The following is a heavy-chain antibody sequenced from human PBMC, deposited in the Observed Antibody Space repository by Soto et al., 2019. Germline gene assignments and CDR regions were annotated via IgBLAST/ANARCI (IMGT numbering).Heavy chain of an antibody. CDR1: GGSFSGYY. V-gene: IGHV4-34*01. CDR3: GREQKKSSSSRLLPTRANWFDP. D-gene: IGHD6-6*01. Sequence: SETLSLTCAVYGGSFSGYYWSWIRQPPGKGLEWIGEINHSGSTLYNPSLKSRVTISVDTSKNQFSLKVSSVTAADTAVYYCGREQKKSSSSRLLPTRANWFDPWGRGTLVTVSS. J-gene: IGHJ5*02. CDR2: INHSGST.